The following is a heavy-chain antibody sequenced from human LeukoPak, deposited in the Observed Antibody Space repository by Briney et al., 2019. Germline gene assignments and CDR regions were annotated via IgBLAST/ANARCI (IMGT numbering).Heavy chain of an antibody. J-gene: IGHJ4*02. D-gene: IGHD3-10*01. V-gene: IGHV3-48*04. CDR2: ISSSNMTI. CDR3: VRGPGGY. CDR1: GFILNSYS. Sequence: GGSLRLSCVASGFILNSYSMNLVRQAPGKGLEWVSYISSSNMTIYYADSVKGRFTISRDNAKNSLYLQMNSLRAEDTAMYYCVRGPGGYWGQGTLVTVPS.